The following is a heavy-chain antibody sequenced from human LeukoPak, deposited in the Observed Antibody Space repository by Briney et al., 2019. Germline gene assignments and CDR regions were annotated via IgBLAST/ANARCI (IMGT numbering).Heavy chain of an antibody. J-gene: IGHJ3*02. CDR1: GYTFTSYG. Sequence: ASVKVSCKASGYTFTSYGISWVRQAPGQGLEWMGWISAYNGNTNYAQKLQGRVTMTTDTSTRTAYMELRSLRSDDTAVYYCARVLYYYDSSGLDAFDIWGQGTMVTVSS. D-gene: IGHD3-22*01. CDR3: ARVLYYYDSSGLDAFDI. CDR2: ISAYNGNT. V-gene: IGHV1-18*01.